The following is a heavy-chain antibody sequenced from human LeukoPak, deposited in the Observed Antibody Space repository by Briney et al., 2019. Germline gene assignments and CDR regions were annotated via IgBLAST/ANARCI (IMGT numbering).Heavy chain of an antibody. CDR2: IYPIDSDT. V-gene: IGHV5-51*01. Sequence: GESLKISCKVSGYNFTNYWIGWVRQMPGKGLEWMGIIYPIDSDTRYSPSFQGQVTISADKSISTAYLQWSSLKASDTAMYYCARPQCSSITCYVDYWGQGTLVTVSS. J-gene: IGHJ4*02. CDR1: GYNFTNYW. D-gene: IGHD2-2*01. CDR3: ARPQCSSITCYVDY.